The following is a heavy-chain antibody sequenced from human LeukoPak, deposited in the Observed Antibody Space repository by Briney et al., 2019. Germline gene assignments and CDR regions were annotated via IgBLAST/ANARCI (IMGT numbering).Heavy chain of an antibody. V-gene: IGHV1-69*13. CDR2: IIPIFGTA. J-gene: IGHJ3*02. D-gene: IGHD3-22*01. Sequence: VASVKVSCKASGGTFSSYAISWVRQAPGQGLEWMGGIIPIFGTANYAQKFQGRVTITADESTSTAYMELSSLRSEDTAVYYCARDPDDRSGLDAFETWGQGTKVTVS. CDR3: ARDPDDRSGLDAFET. CDR1: GGTFSSYA.